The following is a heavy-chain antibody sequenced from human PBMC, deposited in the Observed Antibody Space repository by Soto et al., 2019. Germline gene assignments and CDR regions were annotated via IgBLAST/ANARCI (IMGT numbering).Heavy chain of an antibody. V-gene: IGHV3-7*01. CDR3: ARETVELATNG. J-gene: IGHJ4*02. CDR2: IKQDGSEK. Sequence: EVQLVESGGGLVQPGGYLRLSCAASGFTFSSYWMSCVRQAPGKGLEWVANIKQDGSEKYYVDSVKGRFTISRDNAENSLFLQMSSLRAEDTAVYYCARETVELATNGWGQGTLVTVSS. D-gene: IGHD5-12*01. CDR1: GFTFSSYW.